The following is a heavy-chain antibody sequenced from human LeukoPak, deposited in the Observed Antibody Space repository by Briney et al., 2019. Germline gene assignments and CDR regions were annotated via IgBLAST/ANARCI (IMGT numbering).Heavy chain of an antibody. CDR2: IYTSGNT. CDR3: ARWVGTGYCSGGTCYNWFDP. D-gene: IGHD2-15*01. J-gene: IGHJ5*02. CDR1: GGSISSYY. Sequence: SETLSHTCTVSGGSISSYYWSWIRQPAGKGLEWIGRIYTSGNTNYNPSLKSRVTMSLDTSKSQFSLKLSSVTAADTAVYYCARWVGTGYCSGGTCYNWFDPWGQGTLVTVSS. V-gene: IGHV4-4*07.